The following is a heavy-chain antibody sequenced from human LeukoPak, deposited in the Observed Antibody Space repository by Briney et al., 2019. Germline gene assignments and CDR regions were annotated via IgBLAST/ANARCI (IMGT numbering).Heavy chain of an antibody. CDR2: IHYSGIT. D-gene: IGHD3-10*01. J-gene: IGHJ6*02. Sequence: PSETLSLTCTVFAGSISGYYWSWIRQPPGKGLEWIGYIHYSGITNYNPSLKSRVSISVDTSKNQFSLKLSSVTAADTAVYYCARERSGVIITRYYYGMDVWGQGTTVTVSS. V-gene: IGHV4-59*12. CDR1: AGSISGYY. CDR3: ARERSGVIITRYYYGMDV.